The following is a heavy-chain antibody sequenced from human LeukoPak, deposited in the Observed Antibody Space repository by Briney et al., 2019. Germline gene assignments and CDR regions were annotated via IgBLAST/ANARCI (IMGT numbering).Heavy chain of an antibody. D-gene: IGHD3-10*01. Sequence: GASVKVSCKASGYTFTSYGISWVRQAPGQGLEWMGWISAYNGNTNYAQKLQGRVTMTTDTSTSTAYMELRSLRSDDTAVYYCARDQGITMVRGVIPLDYWGQGTLVTVSS. V-gene: IGHV1-18*01. CDR2: ISAYNGNT. J-gene: IGHJ4*02. CDR1: GYTFTSYG. CDR3: ARDQGITMVRGVIPLDY.